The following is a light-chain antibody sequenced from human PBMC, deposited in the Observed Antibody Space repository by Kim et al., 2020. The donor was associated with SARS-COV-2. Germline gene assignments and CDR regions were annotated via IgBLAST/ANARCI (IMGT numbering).Light chain of an antibody. Sequence: DIQMTQSPSTLSASVGNRVPITCRASQTISTWLAWYQQKPGRAPKLLIHKSSSLQSGVPSRFSGSGSGTDFTLTIRSLQSDDFATYYCQQYKSHPYTLGQGTKLEI. J-gene: IGKJ2*01. CDR2: KSS. V-gene: IGKV1-5*03. CDR3: QQYKSHPYT. CDR1: QTISTW.